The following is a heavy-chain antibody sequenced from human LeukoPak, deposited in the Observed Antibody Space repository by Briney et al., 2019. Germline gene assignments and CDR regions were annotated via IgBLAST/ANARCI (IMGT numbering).Heavy chain of an antibody. CDR1: GFTFDDYA. V-gene: IGHV3-9*01. CDR2: ISWNSGSI. CDR3: AKVPPGGYYFDY. J-gene: IGHJ4*02. D-gene: IGHD3-10*01. Sequence: PGRSLRLSCAASGFTFDDYAMHWVRQAPGKGLEWVSGISWNSGSIGYADSVKGRFTISRDNAKNSLYLQMNSLRAEDTALYYCAKVPPGGYYFDYWGQGTLVTVSS.